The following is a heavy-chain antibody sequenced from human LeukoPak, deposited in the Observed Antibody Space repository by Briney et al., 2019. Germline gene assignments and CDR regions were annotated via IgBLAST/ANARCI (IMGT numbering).Heavy chain of an antibody. J-gene: IGHJ4*02. V-gene: IGHV1-18*01. Sequence: GASVKSSCKASGGTFSSYGISWVRQAPGQGLQWMGWISAYNGNTNYAQKLQGRVTMTTDTSTSTAYMELRSLRSDDTAVYYCARETIPTWEILGSLNYFDYWGQGTLVTVSS. D-gene: IGHD1-26*01. CDR2: ISAYNGNT. CDR3: ARETIPTWEILGSLNYFDY. CDR1: GGTFSSYG.